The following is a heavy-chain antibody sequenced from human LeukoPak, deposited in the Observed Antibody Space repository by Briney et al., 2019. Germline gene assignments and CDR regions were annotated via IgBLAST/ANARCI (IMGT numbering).Heavy chain of an antibody. CDR1: GFTFDDYA. CDR3: AKANYDSSGNDY. V-gene: IGHV3-9*01. J-gene: IGHJ4*02. D-gene: IGHD3-22*01. Sequence: PGGSLRLSCAASGFTFDDYAMHWVRQAPGKGLEWVSGISWNSGSIGYADSVKGRFTISRGNAKNSLYLQMNSLRAEDTALYYCAKANYDSSGNDYWGQGTLVTVSS. CDR2: ISWNSGSI.